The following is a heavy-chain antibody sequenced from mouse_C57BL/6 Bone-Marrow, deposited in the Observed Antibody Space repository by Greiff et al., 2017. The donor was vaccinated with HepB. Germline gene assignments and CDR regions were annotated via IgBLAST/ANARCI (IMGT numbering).Heavy chain of an antibody. Sequence: EVQLQQSGAELVRPGASVKLSCTASGFNIKDDYMHWVKQRPEQGLEWIGWIDPENGDTEYASKFQGKATITADTSANTAYLQLSSQTSEDTAVYYCTCYDYDCFAYWGQGTLVTVSA. CDR2: IDPENGDT. D-gene: IGHD2-4*01. CDR1: GFNIKDDY. V-gene: IGHV14-4*01. J-gene: IGHJ3*01. CDR3: TCYDYDCFAY.